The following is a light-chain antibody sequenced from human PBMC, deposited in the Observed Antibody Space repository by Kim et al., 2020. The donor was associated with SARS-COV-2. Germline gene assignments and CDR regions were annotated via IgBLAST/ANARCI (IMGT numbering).Light chain of an antibody. CDR3: YQQHSCTGPT. J-gene: IGKJ4*01. Sequence: EIVTTHSPATLSVCPGERATLSCRTSQSVRSSLAWYQQRPGQASRLLIYDASIRATGVPPRFTGSGSGTEFTLTISSLQSEDFAVYFCYQQHSCTGPTFGGGTKVDIK. V-gene: IGKV3D-15*01. CDR2: DAS. CDR1: QSVRSS.